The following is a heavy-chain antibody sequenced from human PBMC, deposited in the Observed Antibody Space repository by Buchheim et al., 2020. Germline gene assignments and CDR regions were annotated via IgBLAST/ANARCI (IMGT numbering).Heavy chain of an antibody. J-gene: IGHJ4*02. CDR3: ARVPYSSGWYFLDY. CDR2: IWYDGSNK. Sequence: QVQLVESGGGVVQPGRSLRLSCAASGFTFSSYGMHWVRQAPSKGLEWVAVIWYDGSNKYYADSVKGRFTISRDNSKNTLYLQMNSLRAEDTAVYYCARVPYSSGWYFLDYWGQGTL. CDR1: GFTFSSYG. V-gene: IGHV3-33*01. D-gene: IGHD6-19*01.